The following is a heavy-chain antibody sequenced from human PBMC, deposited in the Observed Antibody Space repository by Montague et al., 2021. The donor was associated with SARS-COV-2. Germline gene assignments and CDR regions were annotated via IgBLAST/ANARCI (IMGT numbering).Heavy chain of an antibody. Sequence: SETRSLTCAVYGGSFSGYYWSWIRQPPGKGLEWIGEINHSGSTNYNPTLKSRVTISVDTSKNQFSLKLSFVTAADTAVYYCARPQPYYDLLTGNPFDVWGQGTMVTVSS. CDR3: ARPQPYYDLLTGNPFDV. CDR2: INHSGST. V-gene: IGHV4-34*01. CDR1: GGSFSGYY. D-gene: IGHD3-9*01. J-gene: IGHJ3*01.